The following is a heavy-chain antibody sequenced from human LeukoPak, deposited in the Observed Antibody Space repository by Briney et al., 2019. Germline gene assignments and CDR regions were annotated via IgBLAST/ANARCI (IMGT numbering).Heavy chain of an antibody. D-gene: IGHD3-16*01. CDR2: IYHSGST. J-gene: IGHJ5*02. CDR3: ATLSIMITFGGVSAWFDP. CDR1: GGSISSGGYS. V-gene: IGHV4-30-2*01. Sequence: SETLSLTCTVSGGSISSGGYSWSWIRQPPGKGLEWIGYIYHSGSTYYNPSLKSRVTISVDRSKNQFSLKLSSVTAADTAVYYCATLSIMITFGGVSAWFDPWGQGTLVTVSS.